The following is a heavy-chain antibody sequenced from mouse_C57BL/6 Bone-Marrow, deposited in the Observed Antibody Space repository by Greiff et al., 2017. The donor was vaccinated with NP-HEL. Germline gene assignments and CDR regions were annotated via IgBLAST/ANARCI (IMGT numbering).Heavy chain of an antibody. V-gene: IGHV5-9-1*02. CDR2: ISSGGDYI. Sequence: DVMLVESGEGLVKPGGSLKLSCAASGFTFSSYAMSWVRQTPEKRLEWVAYISSGGDYIYYADTVKGRVTISRDNARNTLYLQMSRLKSEDTAMYYCTRGPWDFDYWGQGTTLTVSS. CDR1: GFTFSSYA. D-gene: IGHD4-1*01. CDR3: TRGPWDFDY. J-gene: IGHJ2*01.